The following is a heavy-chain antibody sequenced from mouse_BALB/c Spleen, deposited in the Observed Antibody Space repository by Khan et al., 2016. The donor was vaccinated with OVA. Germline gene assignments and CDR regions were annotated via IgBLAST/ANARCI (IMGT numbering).Heavy chain of an antibody. Sequence: VQLQESGPELVKPGASVKMSCKASGYTFTDYVITWVKQRTGQGLEWIGEIYPGSGSAYYHETFKDKATLTADKSSDTAYMQLSSLTSEDSAVYFCARSDDGAWFAYWGQGTLVTASA. V-gene: IGHV1-77*01. D-gene: IGHD2-12*01. CDR3: ARSDDGAWFAY. CDR2: IYPGSGSA. J-gene: IGHJ3*01. CDR1: GYTFTDYV.